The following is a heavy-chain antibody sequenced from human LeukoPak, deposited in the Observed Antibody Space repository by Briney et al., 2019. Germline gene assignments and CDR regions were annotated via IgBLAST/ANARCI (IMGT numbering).Heavy chain of an antibody. CDR2: INPNSGGT. CDR1: GYTFTGYY. J-gene: IGHJ4*02. V-gene: IGHV1-2*02. D-gene: IGHD1-26*01. CDR3: ANDYSGSLSYYFDY. Sequence: ASVKVSCKASGYTFTGYYTHWVRQAPGQGLEWMGWINPNSGGTNYAQKFQGRVTMTRDTSISTAYMELSRLRSDDTAVYYCANDYSGSLSYYFDYWGQGTLVTVS.